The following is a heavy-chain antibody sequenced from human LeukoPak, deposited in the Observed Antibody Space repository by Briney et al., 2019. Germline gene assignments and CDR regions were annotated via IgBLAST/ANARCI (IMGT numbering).Heavy chain of an antibody. D-gene: IGHD3-10*01. CDR3: AKDHYVSGRYDAFDI. CDR1: GFTFSSYA. V-gene: IGHV3-7*05. J-gene: IGHJ3*02. CDR2: INQHGTDK. Sequence: GGSLRLSCAASGFTFSSYAMSWVRQAPGKGLEWVANINQHGTDKYYVDSVRGRFTISRDNAKNTLYLQMNSLRAEDTAVYYCAKDHYVSGRYDAFDIWGQGTMVTVSS.